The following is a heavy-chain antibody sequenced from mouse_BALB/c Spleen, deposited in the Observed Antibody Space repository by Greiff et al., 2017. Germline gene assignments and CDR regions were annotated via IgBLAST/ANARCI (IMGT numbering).Heavy chain of an antibody. CDR3: NPYYRYADHFDY. Sequence: VQLQQSGAELVRPGVSVKISCKGSGYTFTDYAMHWVKQSHAKSLEWIGVISTYYGDASYNQKFKGKATMTVDKSSSTAYMELARLTSEDTAVYYCNPYYRYADHFDYWGQGTTLTVSS. CDR1: GYTFTDYA. D-gene: IGHD2-14*01. J-gene: IGHJ2*01. CDR2: ISTYYGDA. V-gene: IGHV1-67*01.